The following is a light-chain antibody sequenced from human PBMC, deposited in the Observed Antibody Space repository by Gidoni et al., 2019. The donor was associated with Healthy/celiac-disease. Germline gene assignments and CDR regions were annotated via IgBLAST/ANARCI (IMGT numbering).Light chain of an antibody. CDR2: DAS. V-gene: IGKV3-20*01. Sequence: EIVLTQSPGTLSLSPGERATLSCRASQSVSSSYLAWYQQKPGQAPSLLIYDASSRATGIPDRFSGSGSGTDFTLTISRLEPEDFAVYYCQQYDTLGTFGQGTKVEIK. CDR3: QQYDTLGT. CDR1: QSVSSSY. J-gene: IGKJ1*01.